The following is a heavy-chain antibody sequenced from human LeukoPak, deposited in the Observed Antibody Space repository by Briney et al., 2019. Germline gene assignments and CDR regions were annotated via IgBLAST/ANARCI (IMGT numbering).Heavy chain of an antibody. CDR2: IYSGGST. V-gene: IGHV3-53*01. CDR3: ARAPYYSGIEHYFDH. Sequence: GGSLRLSCAASEFIVSSNYMSWVRQAPGKGLEWVSVIYSGGSTYYADSVKGRFTISRDNSKNTLYLQMNSLRAEDTAVYYCARAPYYSGIEHYFDHWGQGILVTVSS. D-gene: IGHD3-22*01. CDR1: EFIVSSNY. J-gene: IGHJ4*02.